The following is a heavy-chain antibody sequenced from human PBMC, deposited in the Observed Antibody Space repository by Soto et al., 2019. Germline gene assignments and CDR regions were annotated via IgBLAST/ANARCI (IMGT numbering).Heavy chain of an antibody. V-gene: IGHV1-18*01. D-gene: IGHD1-26*01. CDR1: GYTFTSYG. J-gene: IGHJ6*02. CDR2: ISAYNGNT. CDR3: AREVGWCCASFYYYYDGMDV. Sequence: ASVKVSCKASGYTFTSYGISWVRQAPGQGLEWMGWISAYNGNTNYAQKLQGRVTMTTDTSTSTAYMELRSLRSDDTAVYYCAREVGWCCASFYYYYDGMDVWGQGTTVTVSS.